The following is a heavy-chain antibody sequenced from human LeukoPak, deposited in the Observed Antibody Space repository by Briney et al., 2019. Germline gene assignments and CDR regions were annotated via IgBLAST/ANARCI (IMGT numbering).Heavy chain of an antibody. J-gene: IGHJ4*02. Sequence: QPGTSLRLSCATSGFTFTCCGMHWVRQASGKGLEWVAAISSSDGNRKYYADSVKGRFTISRDNSKNTVYLQMNSLRADDTAVYYCAKWSGNRPLYYFDYWGQGTLVTVSS. CDR1: GFTFTCCG. V-gene: IGHV3-30*18. CDR3: AKWSGNRPLYYFDY. D-gene: IGHD3-3*01. CDR2: ISSSDGNRK.